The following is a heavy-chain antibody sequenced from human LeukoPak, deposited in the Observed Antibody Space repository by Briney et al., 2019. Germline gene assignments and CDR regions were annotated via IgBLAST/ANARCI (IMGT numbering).Heavy chain of an antibody. V-gene: IGHV5-51*01. CDR2: INPGDSDT. CDR1: GFSFTSYW. J-gene: IGHJ4*02. Sequence: GESLKISCKGSGFSFTSYWIGWVRQMPGKGLEWMGIINPGDSDTGYSPTFQGQVTISADKSISTAYLQWSSLKASDTAMYYCARFLAAAGLDYWGQGTLVTVSP. D-gene: IGHD6-13*01. CDR3: ARFLAAAGLDY.